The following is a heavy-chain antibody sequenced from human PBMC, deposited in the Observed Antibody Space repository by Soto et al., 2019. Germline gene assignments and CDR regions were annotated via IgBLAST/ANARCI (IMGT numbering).Heavy chain of an antibody. CDR1: GFTYSTYT. V-gene: IGHV3-30-3*01. D-gene: IGHD1-7*01. J-gene: IGHJ4*02. Sequence: GGSLRLSCAASGFTYSTYTMHWVRQAPGKGLEWVAVISYDGNNKFYADSVKGRFTISRDSTKQTLYLQMNSLRPDDTAMYYCARDGASSTEYTWNYGTYFDYWGQGPLVTVSS. CDR2: ISYDGNNK. CDR3: ARDGASSTEYTWNYGTYFDY.